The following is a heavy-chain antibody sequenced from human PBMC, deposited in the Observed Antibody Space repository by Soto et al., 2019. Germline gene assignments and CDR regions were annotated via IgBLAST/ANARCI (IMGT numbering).Heavy chain of an antibody. Sequence: PSETLSLTCAVYGGFFSGYYWTWIRQPPGKGLEWIGEINHSGTINFNPSLKSRPTISLDTSKKHFSLKLSSVTDADTAAYYCARADRTLVTSYSLDVWGQGTTVTVSS. D-gene: IGHD2-21*02. CDR3: ARADRTLVTSYSLDV. CDR1: GGFFSGYY. V-gene: IGHV4-34*01. J-gene: IGHJ6*02. CDR2: INHSGTI.